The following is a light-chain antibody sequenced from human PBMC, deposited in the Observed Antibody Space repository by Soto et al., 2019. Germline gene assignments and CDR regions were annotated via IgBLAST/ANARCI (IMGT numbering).Light chain of an antibody. CDR3: QQSHSDPLT. Sequence: DIQMTQSPSSVTASVGDSVNCTCRASQFISTYLNWYQQKPGKATKLLIYAASSLQRGVPSRFSGSGSGTDFTLTISSLQPEDFATYFCQQSHSDPLTFGGGTKVEI. CDR1: QFISTY. J-gene: IGKJ4*01. V-gene: IGKV1-39*01. CDR2: AAS.